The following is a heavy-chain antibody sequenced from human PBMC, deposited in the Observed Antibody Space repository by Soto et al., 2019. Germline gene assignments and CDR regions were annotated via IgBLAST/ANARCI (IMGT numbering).Heavy chain of an antibody. D-gene: IGHD3-10*01. CDR3: ARDRWGGGRDMDV. J-gene: IGHJ6*02. CDR1: GFTFDDYG. V-gene: IGHV3-20*04. CDR2: INSDGSST. Sequence: PGGSLRLSCAASGFTFDDYGMSWVRQAPGKGLEWVSGINSDGSSTNYADSVKGRFTISRDNAKNTLFLQMNSLRAEDTAVYYCARDRWGGGRDMDVWGQGTTVTVSS.